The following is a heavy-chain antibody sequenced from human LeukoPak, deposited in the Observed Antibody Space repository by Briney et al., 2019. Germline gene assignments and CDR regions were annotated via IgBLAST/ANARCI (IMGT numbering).Heavy chain of an antibody. V-gene: IGHV4-34*01. CDR2: INHSGST. CDR1: GGSFSGYY. D-gene: IGHD6-19*01. J-gene: IGHJ3*02. CDR3: ASSSTYSSGWKGYSFDI. Sequence: PSETLSLTCAVYGGSFSGYYWSWIRQPPGKGLEWIGEINHSGSTNYNPSLKSRVTISVDTSKNQFSLKLSSVTAADTAVYYCASSSTYSSGWKGYSFDIWGQGTMVTVSS.